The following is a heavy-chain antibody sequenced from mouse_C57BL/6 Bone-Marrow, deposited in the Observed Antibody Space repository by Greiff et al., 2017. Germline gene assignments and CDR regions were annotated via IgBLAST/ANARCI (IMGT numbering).Heavy chain of an antibody. Sequence: EVQLQQSVAELVRPGASVKLSCTASGFNIKNTYMHWVKQRPEQGLEWIGRIDPANGNTKYAPKFQGQATITADPSSNTAYLQLSSLTSEDTAIYYCARSPITTVVAYYYARDYWGQGTSVTVSS. D-gene: IGHD1-1*01. CDR3: ARSPITTVVAYYYARDY. V-gene: IGHV14-3*01. CDR2: IDPANGNT. CDR1: GFNIKNTY. J-gene: IGHJ4*01.